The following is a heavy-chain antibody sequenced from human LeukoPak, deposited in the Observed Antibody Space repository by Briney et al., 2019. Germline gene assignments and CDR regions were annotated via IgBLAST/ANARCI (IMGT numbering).Heavy chain of an antibody. Sequence: GESLKISCKGSGYSFASYWIGWVRQMPGKGLEWMGIIYPGDSYTTYSPSFQGQVTISADKSISTDDLQWSSLNASDTARDYCTRQVTMIPPFDYWGQGTLVTVSS. V-gene: IGHV5-51*01. CDR3: TRQVTMIPPFDY. CDR1: GYSFASYW. D-gene: IGHD3-22*01. CDR2: IYPGDSYT. J-gene: IGHJ4*02.